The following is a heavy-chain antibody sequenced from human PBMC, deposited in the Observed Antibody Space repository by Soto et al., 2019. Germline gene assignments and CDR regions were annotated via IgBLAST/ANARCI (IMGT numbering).Heavy chain of an antibody. CDR2: MNPNSGNT. V-gene: IGHV1-8*01. CDR1: GYTFTSYD. CDR3: ARGTYYYDTNWFDP. D-gene: IGHD3-22*01. J-gene: IGHJ5*02. Sequence: ASVKVSCKASGYTFTSYDINWVRQATGQGLEWMGWMNPNSGNTGYAQKFQGRVTMTRDTSISTAYMELSSLRSDDTAVYYCARGTYYYDTNWFDPWGQGTLVTVSS.